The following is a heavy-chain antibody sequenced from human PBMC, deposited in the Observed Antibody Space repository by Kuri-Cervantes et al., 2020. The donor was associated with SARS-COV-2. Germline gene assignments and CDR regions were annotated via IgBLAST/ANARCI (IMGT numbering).Heavy chain of an antibody. J-gene: IGHJ6*02. CDR3: ARAGFLDHPDHYYGMDV. V-gene: IGHV3-11*05. CDR1: GFTLSDYY. D-gene: IGHD3-3*01. CDR2: ISSSSYT. Sequence: GESLKISCAASGFTLSDYYMSWIRQAPGKGLEWVSYISSSSYTNYADSVKGRFTISRDNAKNSLYLQMNSLRAEDTAVYYCARAGFLDHPDHYYGMDVWGQGTTVTVSS.